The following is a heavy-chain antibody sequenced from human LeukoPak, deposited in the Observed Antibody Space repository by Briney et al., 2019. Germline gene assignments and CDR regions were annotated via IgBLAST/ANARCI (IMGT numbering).Heavy chain of an antibody. CDR2: IDYSGST. J-gene: IGHJ6*02. V-gene: IGHV4-31*03. CDR3: ARGRIPQNYGMDV. Sequence: SETLSLTRTVSGGSISSGGYYWSWIRQHPGKGLEWIGYIDYSGSTYYNPSLKSRVTISVDTSKNQFSLKLSSVTAADTAVYYCARGRIPQNYGMDVWGQGTTVTVSS. CDR1: GGSISSGGYY. D-gene: IGHD2-15*01.